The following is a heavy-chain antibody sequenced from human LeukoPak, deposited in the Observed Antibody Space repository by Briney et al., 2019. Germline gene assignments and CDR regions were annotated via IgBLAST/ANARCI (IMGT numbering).Heavy chain of an antibody. CDR3: ARDRGPFDY. D-gene: IGHD3-10*01. Sequence: SETLSLTCSVSGDSISSGSYYWSWIRQPAGKGLEWIGRVYPTGSTNYNPSLKSRVTMSVDTSKNQFSLNVTSVTAADTAVYYCARDRGPFDYWGQGTLVTVS. CDR1: GDSISSGSYY. J-gene: IGHJ4*02. CDR2: VYPTGST. V-gene: IGHV4-61*02.